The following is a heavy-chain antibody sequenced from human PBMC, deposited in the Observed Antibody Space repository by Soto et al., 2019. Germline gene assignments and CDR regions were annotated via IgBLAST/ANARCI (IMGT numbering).Heavy chain of an antibody. J-gene: IGHJ4*02. D-gene: IGHD3-3*01. V-gene: IGHV3-21*01. CDR1: GFTFSSYS. Sequence: PGGSLRLSCAASGFTFSSYSMNWVRQAPGKGLEWVSSISSSSSYIYYADSVKGRFTISRDNAKNSLYLQMNSLRAEDTAVYYCARDTYDFWDDYYFDYWGQGTLVTVSS. CDR3: ARDTYDFWDDYYFDY. CDR2: ISSSSSYI.